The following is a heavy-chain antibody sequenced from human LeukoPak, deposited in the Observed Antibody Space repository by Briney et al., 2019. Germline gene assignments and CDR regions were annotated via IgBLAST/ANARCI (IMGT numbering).Heavy chain of an antibody. J-gene: IGHJ4*02. CDR1: GGSISNYY. Sequence: SETLSLTCTVSGGSISNYYWTWIRQPAGKGLEWIGRVYTTGTTNYNPSLKSRVTMSVDTSKNQFSLKLSSVTAADTAVYYCARSVAGTLALVYWGQGTLVTVSS. CDR2: VYTTGTT. V-gene: IGHV4-4*07. D-gene: IGHD6-19*01. CDR3: ARSVAGTLALVY.